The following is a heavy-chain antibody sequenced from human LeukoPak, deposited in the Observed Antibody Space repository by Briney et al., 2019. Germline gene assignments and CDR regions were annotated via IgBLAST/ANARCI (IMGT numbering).Heavy chain of an antibody. CDR3: ARWGSSSSSVYWYFDL. J-gene: IGHJ2*01. D-gene: IGHD6-6*01. CDR2: INPNSGGT. V-gene: IGHV1-2*02. Sequence: ASVKVSCKASGYTFTGYYMHWVRQAPGQGLEWMGWINPNSGGTNYAQKFQGRVTMTRDTSISTAYMELSRLRSDDTAVYYCARWGSSSSSVYWYFDLWGRGTLVTVSS. CDR1: GYTFTGYY.